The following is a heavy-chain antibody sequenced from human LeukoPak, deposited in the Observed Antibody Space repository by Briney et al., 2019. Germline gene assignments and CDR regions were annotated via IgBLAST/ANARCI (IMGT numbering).Heavy chain of an antibody. V-gene: IGHV4-39*01. Sequence: SETLSLTCTVSGGSISSSSYYWGWIRQPPGKGLEWIGSIYYSGSTYYNPSLKSRVTISVDTSKNQFSLKLSSVTAADTAVYYCARSEDGYSSSWYVRRTRHLDYWGQGTLVTVSS. CDR2: IYYSGST. CDR1: GGSISSSSYY. CDR3: ARSEDGYSSSWYVRRTRHLDY. J-gene: IGHJ4*02. D-gene: IGHD6-13*01.